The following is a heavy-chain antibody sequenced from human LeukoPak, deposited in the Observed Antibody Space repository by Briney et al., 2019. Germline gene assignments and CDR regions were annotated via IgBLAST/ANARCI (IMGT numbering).Heavy chain of an antibody. D-gene: IGHD3-10*01. J-gene: IGHJ4*02. CDR1: GLTLSTYG. CDR2: ISYDGSNK. CDR3: AREGSQGSGSYFGY. V-gene: IGHV3-30*03. Sequence: GGSLRLSCAASGLTLSTYGMHWVRQAPGKGLEWVAFISYDGSNKYYADSVRGRFTISRDNSKNTLYLQMDSLRAEDTAVYYCAREGSQGSGSYFGYWGQGTLVTVSS.